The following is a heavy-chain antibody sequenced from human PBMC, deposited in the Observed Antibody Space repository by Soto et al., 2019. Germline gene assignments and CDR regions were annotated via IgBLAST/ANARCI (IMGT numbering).Heavy chain of an antibody. CDR3: AKDLGGDMIVESHWFDP. Sequence: GGSLRLSCAASGFTFDNAWMSWFRQAPGKGLEWVGRIKSKAHGGGTYYADSVKGRFTISRDNSKNTLYLQMNSLRAEDTAVYYCAKDLGGDMIVESHWFDPWGQGTLVTVSS. CDR1: GFTFDNAW. V-gene: IGHV3-15*01. D-gene: IGHD3-22*01. J-gene: IGHJ5*02. CDR2: IKSKAHGGGT.